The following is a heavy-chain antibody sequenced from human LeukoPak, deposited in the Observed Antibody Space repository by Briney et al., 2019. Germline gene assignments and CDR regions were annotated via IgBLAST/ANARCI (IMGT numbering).Heavy chain of an antibody. Sequence: GGSLGLSCAASGFTFSSYDMHWVRQATGKGLEWVSAISTTGDTYYPGSVKGRFTISRENAKSSLYLQMNSLRAEDTAVYYCARGRSGSYFDSWGQGTLVAVSS. CDR1: GFTFSSYD. V-gene: IGHV3-13*04. D-gene: IGHD1-26*01. CDR2: ISTTGDT. CDR3: ARGRSGSYFDS. J-gene: IGHJ4*02.